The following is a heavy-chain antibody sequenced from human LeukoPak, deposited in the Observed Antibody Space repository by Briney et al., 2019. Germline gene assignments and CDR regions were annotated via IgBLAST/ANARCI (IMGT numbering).Heavy chain of an antibody. CDR1: GYTFTGYY. D-gene: IGHD2-15*01. V-gene: IGHV1-2*02. CDR2: INPNSGGT. Sequence: GASVKVSCKASGYTFTGYYMHWVRQAPGQGLEWMGWINPNSGGTNYAQKFQGRVTMTRDTSISTAYMELSRLRSDDTAVYYCARSTYCSGGSRGCWFDPWGQGTLVTVSS. CDR3: ARSTYCSGGSRGCWFDP. J-gene: IGHJ5*02.